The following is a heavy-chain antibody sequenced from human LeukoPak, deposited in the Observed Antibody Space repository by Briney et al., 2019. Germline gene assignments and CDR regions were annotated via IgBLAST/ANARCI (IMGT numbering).Heavy chain of an antibody. V-gene: IGHV1-8*01. J-gene: IGHJ6*02. CDR2: MNPNSGNT. CDR3: ARDDRHSSSWSNYYYYGMDV. D-gene: IGHD6-13*01. Sequence: ASVKVSCKASGYTFTSYDINWVRQATGQGLEWMGWMNPNSGNTGYAQKFQGRVTMTRNTSISTAYMELSSLRSDDTAVYYCARDDRHSSSWSNYYYYGMDVWGQGTTVTVSS. CDR1: GYTFTSYD.